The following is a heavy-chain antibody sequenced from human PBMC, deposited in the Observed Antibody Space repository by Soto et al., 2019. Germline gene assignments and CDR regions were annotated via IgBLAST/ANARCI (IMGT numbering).Heavy chain of an antibody. CDR3: ARGYYDFWSGYVGARYYYYGMDV. D-gene: IGHD3-3*01. J-gene: IGHJ6*02. Sequence: SQTLSLTCAISGDSVSSNSAAWNWIRRSPSRGLEWLGRTYYRSKWYNDYAVSVKSRITINPDTPKNQFSLQLNSVTPEDTAVYYCARGYYDFWSGYVGARYYYYGMDVWGQGTTVPVSS. CDR2: TYYRSKWYN. V-gene: IGHV6-1*01. CDR1: GDSVSSNSAA.